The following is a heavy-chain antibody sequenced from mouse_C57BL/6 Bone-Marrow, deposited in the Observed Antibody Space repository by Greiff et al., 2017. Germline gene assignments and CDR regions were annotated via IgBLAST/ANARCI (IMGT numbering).Heavy chain of an antibody. D-gene: IGHD2-13*01. J-gene: IGHJ2*01. V-gene: IGHV1-54*01. CDR1: GYAFTNYL. Sequence: VQLQQSGAELVRPGTSVKVSCKASGYAFTNYLIEWVKQRPGQGLEWIGVINPGSGGTNYNEKFKGKATLTADKSSSTAYMQLSSLTSEDSAVYFCARWWLIFDYWGQGTTLTVSS. CDR2: INPGSGGT. CDR3: ARWWLIFDY.